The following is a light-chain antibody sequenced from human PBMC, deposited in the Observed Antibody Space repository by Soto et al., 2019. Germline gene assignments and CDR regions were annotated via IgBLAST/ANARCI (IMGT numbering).Light chain of an antibody. CDR3: QQYTSYSAWT. Sequence: DIQMTQSPSTLSASVGDRVTITCRASQSVSSWLAWYQQKPGKAPKLLIYKASSLESGVPSRFSGSGSGTEFTLTISSLQHDDFATYYCQQYTSYSAWTFGQGTTVEIK. J-gene: IGKJ1*01. CDR1: QSVSSW. V-gene: IGKV1-5*03. CDR2: KAS.